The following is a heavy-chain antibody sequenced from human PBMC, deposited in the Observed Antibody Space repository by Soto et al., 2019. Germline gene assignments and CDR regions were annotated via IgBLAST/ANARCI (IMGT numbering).Heavy chain of an antibody. CDR2: IYYSGST. CDR3: ARVADSGYEGGMDV. Sequence: SETLSLTCTVSGGSISSGGYYWSWIRQHPGKGLECIGYIYYSGSTYYNPPLKSRVTISVDKSKNQFSLKLSSVTAADTAVYYCARVADSGYEGGMDVWGQGTTVTVS. J-gene: IGHJ6*02. D-gene: IGHD5-12*01. V-gene: IGHV4-31*03. CDR1: GGSISSGGYY.